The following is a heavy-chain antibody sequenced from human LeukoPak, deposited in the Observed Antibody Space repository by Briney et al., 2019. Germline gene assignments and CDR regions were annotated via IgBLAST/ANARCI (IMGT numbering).Heavy chain of an antibody. CDR1: GGSISSYY. J-gene: IGHJ3*02. D-gene: IGHD3-10*01. CDR3: ARSQTERITMVRGVIGAFDI. V-gene: IGHV4-59*01. Sequence: KTSETLSLTCTVSGGSISSYYWSWIRQPPGEGRGWIGYVYYWGSTNYNPSLKSRVTISVDTSKNHFSLTLSSVTAADTAVYYRARSQTERITMVRGVIGAFDIWGQGTMVTVSS. CDR2: VYYWGST.